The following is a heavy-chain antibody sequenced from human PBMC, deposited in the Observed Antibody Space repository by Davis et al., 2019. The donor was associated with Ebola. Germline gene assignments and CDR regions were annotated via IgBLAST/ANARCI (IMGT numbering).Heavy chain of an antibody. V-gene: IGHV3-11*01. CDR1: GFTFGYYF. CDR2: ISAGGTII. D-gene: IGHD1-26*01. J-gene: IGHJ6*02. CDR3: ARAQLRDTTFVRTGGMNV. Sequence: GESLKISCAASGFTFGYYFMSWIRQAPGKGPEWISYISAGGTIIYYADSVKGRFTISRDNAKNSLYLQMSSLRAEDAAVYYCARAQLRDTTFVRTGGMNVWGQGTTVTVSS.